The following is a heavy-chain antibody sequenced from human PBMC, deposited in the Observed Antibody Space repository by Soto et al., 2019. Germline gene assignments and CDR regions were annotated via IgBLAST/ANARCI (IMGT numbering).Heavy chain of an antibody. D-gene: IGHD2-21*02. CDR1: GAPITSGAYS. Sequence: QLQLRESGSGLVKPSQTLSLTCTVSGAPITSGAYSWSWIRQPPGKGLEWIGFIYQSGSTHYNPSLKSRVTISDDRSKNHFSLQLTSLTAADTAVYYCARDMSGCSSSDCYLSGWFDPWGPGTLVTVSS. CDR2: IYQSGST. V-gene: IGHV4-30-2*01. J-gene: IGHJ5*02. CDR3: ARDMSGCSSSDCYLSGWFDP.